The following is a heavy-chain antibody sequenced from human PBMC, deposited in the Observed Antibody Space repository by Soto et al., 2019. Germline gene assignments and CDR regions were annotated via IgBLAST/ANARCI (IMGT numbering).Heavy chain of an antibody. J-gene: IGHJ5*02. D-gene: IGHD3-3*01. CDR3: ARDLYDFWSGPQFDP. Sequence: GGSLRLSCAASGFTFSSYAMHWVRQAPGKGLEWVAVISYDGSNKYYADSVKGRFTISRDNSKNTLYLQMNSLRAEDTAVYYCARDLYDFWSGPQFDPWGQGTLVTV. CDR1: GFTFSSYA. CDR2: ISYDGSNK. V-gene: IGHV3-30-3*01.